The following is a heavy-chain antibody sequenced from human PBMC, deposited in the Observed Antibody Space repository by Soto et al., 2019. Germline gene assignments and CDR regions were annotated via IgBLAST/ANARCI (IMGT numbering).Heavy chain of an antibody. CDR2: ISSEGATK. D-gene: IGHD6-13*01. V-gene: IGHV3-30*14. Sequence: GGSLRLSCTASGFAFRSHAMQWVRQAPGKGLGWVAVISSEGATKYVADSLKGRFTISRDNFESTMSLQQNNLRPEDTALYYCARSSVHIAAAGRLDLWGPGTLVTVSS. J-gene: IGHJ5*02. CDR3: ARSSVHIAAAGRLDL. CDR1: GFAFRSHA.